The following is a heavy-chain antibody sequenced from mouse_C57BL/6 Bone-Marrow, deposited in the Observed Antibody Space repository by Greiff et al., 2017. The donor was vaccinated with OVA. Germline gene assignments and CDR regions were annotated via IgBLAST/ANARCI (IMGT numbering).Heavy chain of an antibody. CDR2: IDPNSGGT. CDR1: GYTFTSYW. V-gene: IGHV1-72*01. CDR3: ARGDLLWLRRWGFDD. J-gene: IGHJ2*01. D-gene: IGHD2-2*01. Sequence: QVQLQQPGAELVKPGASVTLSCKASGYTFTSYWMHWVKQRPGRGLEWIGRIDPNSGGTKYNEKFKSKATLTVDKPSSTAYMQLSSLTSEDSAVYYCARGDLLWLRRWGFDDWGQGTTLTVSS.